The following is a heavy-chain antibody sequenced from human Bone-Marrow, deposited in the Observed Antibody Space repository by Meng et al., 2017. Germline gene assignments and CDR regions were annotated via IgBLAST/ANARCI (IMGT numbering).Heavy chain of an antibody. CDR3: AREQLWYTDYFDY. CDR2: ISSSGSTI. V-gene: IGHV3-11*01. D-gene: IGHD5-18*01. Sequence: GESLKISCAASGFTFSDYYMSWIRQAPGKGLEWVPYISSSGSTIYYADSVKGRFTISRDNAKNSLYLQMNSLRAEDTAVYYCAREQLWYTDYFDYWGQGTLVTVSS. J-gene: IGHJ4*02. CDR1: GFTFSDYY.